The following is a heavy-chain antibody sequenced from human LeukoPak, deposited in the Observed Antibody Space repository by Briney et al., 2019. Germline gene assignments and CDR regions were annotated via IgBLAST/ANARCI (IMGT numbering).Heavy chain of an antibody. D-gene: IGHD1-26*01. CDR2: IIPIFGTA. Sequence: ASVTVSCTASGGTFSSYAISWVRQAPGQGLEWMGGIIPIFGTANYAQKFQGRVTITADESTSTAYMELSSLRSEDTAVYYCARGRRGWELMNYWGQGTLVTVSS. J-gene: IGHJ4*02. CDR3: ARGRRGWELMNY. CDR1: GGTFSSYA. V-gene: IGHV1-69*01.